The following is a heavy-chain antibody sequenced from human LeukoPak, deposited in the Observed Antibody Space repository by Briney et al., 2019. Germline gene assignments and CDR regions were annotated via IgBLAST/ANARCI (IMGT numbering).Heavy chain of an antibody. Sequence: QPGGSLRLSCAASGFTFNNYAMSWVCQAPGKGLEWVSTIIGSAGNTYYADSVKGRFTISRDNSKNTLYLQMNSLRAEDTAVYYCARGTLEHCSGASCYPLDSWGQGTLVTVSS. D-gene: IGHD2-15*01. CDR2: IIGSAGNT. CDR3: ARGTLEHCSGASCYPLDS. CDR1: GFTFNNYA. V-gene: IGHV3-23*01. J-gene: IGHJ5*01.